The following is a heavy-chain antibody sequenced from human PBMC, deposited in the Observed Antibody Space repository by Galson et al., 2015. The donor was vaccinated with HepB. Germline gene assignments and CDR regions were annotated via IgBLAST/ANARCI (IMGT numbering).Heavy chain of an antibody. V-gene: IGHV1-69*04. D-gene: IGHD3-22*01. CDR3: ARDPYYYDSSGSSFFDY. CDR1: GGTFSSYT. CDR2: IIPILGIA. J-gene: IGHJ4*02. Sequence: SVKVSCKASGGTFSSYTISWVRQAPGQGLEWMGRIIPILGIANYAQKFQGRVTITADKSTSTAYMELSSLRSEDTAVYYCARDPYYYDSSGSSFFDYWGQGTLVTVSS.